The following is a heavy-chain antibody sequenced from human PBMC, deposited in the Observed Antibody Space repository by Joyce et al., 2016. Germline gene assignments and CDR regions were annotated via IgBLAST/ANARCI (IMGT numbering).Heavy chain of an antibody. CDR2: IYYTGST. J-gene: IGHJ4*02. D-gene: IGHD3-10*01. CDR3: ARVTWFGDKGFDY. CDR1: GGSISSGDYY. V-gene: IGHV4-30-4*01. Sequence: QVQLQESGPGLVKPSQTLSLTCSVSGGSISSGDYYWSWIRQPPGKGLEWIGYIYYTGSTYYNLSLKSRITMSGDTSKNQFSLKLSSVTAADTAVYYCARVTWFGDKGFDYWGQGTLVTVSS.